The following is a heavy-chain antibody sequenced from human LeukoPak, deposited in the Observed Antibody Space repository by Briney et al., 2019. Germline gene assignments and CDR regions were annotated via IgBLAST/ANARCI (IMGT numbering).Heavy chain of an antibody. CDR3: ARDCLAATCFDY. V-gene: IGHV3-7*01. CDR1: GFTFSSYW. D-gene: IGHD6-25*01. J-gene: IGHJ4*02. CDR2: IKQDGSEK. Sequence: GGSLRLSCAASGFTFSSYWMTWVRQAPGKGLEWVANIKQDGSEKYYVDSVKGRFTISRDNAKNSLFLQMNSLRAEDTAVYYCARDCLAATCFDYWGQGTLVTVSS.